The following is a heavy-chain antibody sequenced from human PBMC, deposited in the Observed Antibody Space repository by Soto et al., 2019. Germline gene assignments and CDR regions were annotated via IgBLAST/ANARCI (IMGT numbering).Heavy chain of an antibody. V-gene: IGHV3-23*01. CDR2: ISGSGYNT. CDR1: GFTFTSFT. D-gene: IGHD4-17*01. Sequence: EVQLLQSGGALVQPGGSPRLSCAASGFTFTSFTMNWVRQAPGKGLEWVSAISGSGYNTYDAVSVRGRFTISRDNSMNMLYLQMNSLRGDDTAVYFCAKSIRTTLSVYDYWGQGALVTVSS. J-gene: IGHJ4*02. CDR3: AKSIRTTLSVYDY.